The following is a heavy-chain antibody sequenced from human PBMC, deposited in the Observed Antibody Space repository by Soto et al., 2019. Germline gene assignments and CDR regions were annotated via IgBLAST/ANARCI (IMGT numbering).Heavy chain of an antibody. CDR2: MNPNSGHT. J-gene: IGHJ5*02. V-gene: IGHV1-8*01. Sequence: QVQLVQSEDEVKKPGASVKVSCKASGYTFTSHDINWMRQATGQGLEWMGWMNPNSGHTNYAQKFQGRVTMTRDTSISTAYMELTNLRSEDTAIYYCASDMSTTWGQGTLVTVSS. CDR1: GYTFTSHD. D-gene: IGHD2-2*01. CDR3: ASDMSTT.